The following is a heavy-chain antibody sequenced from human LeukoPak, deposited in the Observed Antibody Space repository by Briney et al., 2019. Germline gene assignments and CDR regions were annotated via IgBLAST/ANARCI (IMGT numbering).Heavy chain of an antibody. CDR2: IYYSGST. D-gene: IGHD3-3*01. J-gene: IGHJ4*02. CDR1: GGSISSSSYY. CDR3: VRHGADFWSGYYSY. Sequence: SETLSLTCTVSGGSISSSSYYWGWIRQPPGKGLEWIGSIYYSGSTYYNPSLKSRVTISVDTSRNQFSLKLTSVTAADTAVYYCVRHGADFWSGYYSYWGQGTLVTVSS. V-gene: IGHV4-39*01.